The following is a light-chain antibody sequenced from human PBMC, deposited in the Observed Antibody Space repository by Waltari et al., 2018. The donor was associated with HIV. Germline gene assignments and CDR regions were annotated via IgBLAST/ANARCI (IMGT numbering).Light chain of an antibody. V-gene: IGLV2-23*02. Sequence: QSALTQPASVSGSPGQSITLSCTGTSSDIGIFHVVSWYQQHPNIAPNRLIYGVSKRPSGASARFSDCKSGNTTSLTNTGLQADDEADYYCCSYAASSNAPMVFGTGTKGTVL. CDR2: GVS. CDR1: SSDIGIFHV. CDR3: CSYAASSNAPMV. J-gene: IGLJ1*01.